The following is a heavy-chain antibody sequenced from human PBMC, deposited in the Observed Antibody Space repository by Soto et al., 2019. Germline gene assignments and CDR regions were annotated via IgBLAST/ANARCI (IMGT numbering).Heavy chain of an antibody. CDR3: AMRRGYRGYDSALDT. D-gene: IGHD5-12*01. Sequence: GGSLRLSCAASGFTVSTAAVTWVRQAPGKGLEWVSLIFRDGRTSYGDSVKGRFTISRDNSKNTLFLQMNSLRAEDTAVYYCAMRRGYRGYDSALDTWGQGTMVTVSS. CDR2: IFRDGRT. J-gene: IGHJ3*02. V-gene: IGHV3-53*01. CDR1: GFTVSTAA.